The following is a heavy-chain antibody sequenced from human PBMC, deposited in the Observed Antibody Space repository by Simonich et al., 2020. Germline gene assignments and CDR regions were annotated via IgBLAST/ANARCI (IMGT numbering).Heavy chain of an antibody. Sequence: QVQLVQSGAEVKKPGASVKVSCKASGYTFTGYYMHGVRQAPGKGLGGEGWSNPKKGGTNYGQKFQGRVTMTRDTSISTAYMELSRLRSDDTAVYYCARDPVVPAAIRNAFDIWGQGTMVTVSS. CDR2: SNPKKGGT. D-gene: IGHD2-2*01. J-gene: IGHJ3*02. CDR1: GYTFTGYY. V-gene: IGHV1-2*02. CDR3: ARDPVVPAAIRNAFDI.